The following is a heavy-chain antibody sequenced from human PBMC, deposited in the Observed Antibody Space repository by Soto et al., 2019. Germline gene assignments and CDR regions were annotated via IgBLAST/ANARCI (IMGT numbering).Heavy chain of an antibody. CDR1: GFTFSSYG. Sequence: GGSLRLSCAASGFTFSSYGMHWVRQAPGKGLEWVAVISYDGSNKYYADSVKGRFTISRDNSKNTLYLQMNSLRAEDTAVYYCAKVLEGASSSSRIDYWGQGTLVTVSS. J-gene: IGHJ4*02. CDR2: ISYDGSNK. CDR3: AKVLEGASSSSRIDY. V-gene: IGHV3-30*18. D-gene: IGHD6-6*01.